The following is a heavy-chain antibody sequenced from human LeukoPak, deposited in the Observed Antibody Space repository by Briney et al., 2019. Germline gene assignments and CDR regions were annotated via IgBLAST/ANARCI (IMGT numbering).Heavy chain of an antibody. J-gene: IGHJ6*03. D-gene: IGHD3-16*01. CDR3: ARETSQKGAHYMDV. V-gene: IGHV4-39*07. Sequence: SETLSLTCTVSGGSISSNSYYWGWIRQPPGKGLEWIGNIYYSGYTTYSPSLRSRVTISVDTSKNQFSLKLSTVTAADTAVYYCARETSQKGAHYMDVWGKGTTITISS. CDR1: GGSISSNSYY. CDR2: IYYSGYT.